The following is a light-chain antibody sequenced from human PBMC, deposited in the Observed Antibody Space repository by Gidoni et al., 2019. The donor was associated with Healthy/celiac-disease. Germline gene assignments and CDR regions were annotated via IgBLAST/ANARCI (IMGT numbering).Light chain of an antibody. Sequence: DIQMTQSPSSLSASVGDRVTITCRASQSISSYLNWYQQKPGKAPKLLIYAASSLQSGVPSRFSGSGSGTDFTLTISSLQPEDFATYYCQQSNSNPLTFXGXTKVEIK. V-gene: IGKV1-39*01. CDR3: QQSNSNPLT. J-gene: IGKJ4*01. CDR2: AAS. CDR1: QSISSY.